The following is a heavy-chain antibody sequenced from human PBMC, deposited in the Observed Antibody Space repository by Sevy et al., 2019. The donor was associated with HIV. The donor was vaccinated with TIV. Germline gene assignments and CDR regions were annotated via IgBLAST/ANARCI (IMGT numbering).Heavy chain of an antibody. Sequence: GESLKISCKGSGYSFTSYWIGWVRQMPGKGLEWMGIIYPGDSDTRYSPSFQGQVTISADKSISTAYRQWTSLKASDTAMYYCARRVIRGYCSGGSYLNWFDPWGQGTLVTVSS. J-gene: IGHJ5*02. D-gene: IGHD2-15*01. CDR3: ARRVIRGYCSGGSYLNWFDP. V-gene: IGHV5-51*01. CDR2: IYPGDSDT. CDR1: GYSFTSYW.